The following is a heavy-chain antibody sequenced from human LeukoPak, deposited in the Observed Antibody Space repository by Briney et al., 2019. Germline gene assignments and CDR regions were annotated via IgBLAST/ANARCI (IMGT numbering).Heavy chain of an antibody. J-gene: IGHJ4*02. D-gene: IGHD1-14*01. CDR1: GFTFGDYA. V-gene: IGHV3-49*04. CDR3: TREGDGNRVD. CDR2: IRSKAYGGTT. Sequence: GGSLRLSCTASGFTFGDYAMSWVRQAPGKGLEWVGFIRSKAYGGTTEYAASVKGRFTISRDDSKSIAYLQMNSLKTEDTAAYYCTREGDGNRVDWGQGTLVTVSS.